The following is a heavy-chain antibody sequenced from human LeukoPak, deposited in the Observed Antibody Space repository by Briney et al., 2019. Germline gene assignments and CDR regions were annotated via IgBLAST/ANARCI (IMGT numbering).Heavy chain of an antibody. Sequence: GGSLRLSCAASGFTFSGYAMGWVRQAPGKGLEWVAVIWYDGSNKYYADSVRGRFTISRDNSKNTLYLQMNSLRAEDTAVYYCAREGYCSSTSCYTTPFDYYYGMDVWGQGTTVTVSS. CDR1: GFTFSGYA. D-gene: IGHD2-2*02. CDR3: AREGYCSSTSCYTTPFDYYYGMDV. J-gene: IGHJ6*02. CDR2: IWYDGSNK. V-gene: IGHV3-33*08.